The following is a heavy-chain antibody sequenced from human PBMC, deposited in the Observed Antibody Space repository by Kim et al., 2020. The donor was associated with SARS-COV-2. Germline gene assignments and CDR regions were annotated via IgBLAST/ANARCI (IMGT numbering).Heavy chain of an antibody. CDR2: ISYDGSNK. D-gene: IGHD6-13*01. Sequence: GGSLRLSCAASGFTFSSYAMHWVRQAPGKGLEWVAVISYDGSNKYYADSVKGRFTISRDNSKNTLYLQMNSLRAEDTAVYYCARVPGIAAAGYFDYWGQGTLVTVSS. J-gene: IGHJ4*02. CDR1: GFTFSSYA. V-gene: IGHV3-30*04. CDR3: ARVPGIAAAGYFDY.